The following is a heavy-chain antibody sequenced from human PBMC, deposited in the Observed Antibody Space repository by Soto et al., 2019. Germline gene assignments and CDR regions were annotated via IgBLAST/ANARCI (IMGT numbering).Heavy chain of an antibody. Sequence: EVQLLESGGGLVQPGGSLRLSCAASGFTFSSYAMSWVRQAPGKGLEWVSAISGSGGSTYYADSVKGRFTISRDNSKNTLYLQMNSLRAEDTAVYYCASSTMIVVVTSSGCLDYWGQGTLVTVSS. CDR3: ASSTMIVVVTSSGCLDY. CDR2: ISGSGGST. J-gene: IGHJ4*02. D-gene: IGHD3-22*01. V-gene: IGHV3-23*01. CDR1: GFTFSSYA.